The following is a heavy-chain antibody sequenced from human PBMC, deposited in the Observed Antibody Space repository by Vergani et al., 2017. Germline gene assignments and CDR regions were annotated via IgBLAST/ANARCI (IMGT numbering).Heavy chain of an antibody. J-gene: IGHJ5*02. CDR2: IRYDGGKK. CDR1: GFNFSNYG. Sequence: QAQLVESGGGVVQPGGSLRLSCVGSGFNFSNYGMHWVRQAPGKGLEWVAFIRYDGGKKYFADSVEGRFTISRDNSKNTLYLQMNSLRAEDTAVYYCTKDKSDRRLFIWFGGFDPWGQGTLVTVSS. CDR3: TKDKSDRRLFIWFGGFDP. D-gene: IGHD3-10*01. V-gene: IGHV3-30*02.